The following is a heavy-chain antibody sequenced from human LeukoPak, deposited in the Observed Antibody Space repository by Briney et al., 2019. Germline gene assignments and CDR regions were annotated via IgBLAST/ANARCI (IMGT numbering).Heavy chain of an antibody. D-gene: IGHD5-18*01. J-gene: IGHJ4*02. Sequence: SETLSLTCTVSGGSISSYYWSWIRQPAGKGLEWIGRIYTSGSTNYSPSLKSRVTMSVDTSKSQFSLKVSSVTAADTAVYYCARPLLRGYSYGYGYWGQGTLVTVSS. CDR1: GGSISSYY. CDR2: IYTSGST. V-gene: IGHV4-4*07. CDR3: ARPLLRGYSYGYGY.